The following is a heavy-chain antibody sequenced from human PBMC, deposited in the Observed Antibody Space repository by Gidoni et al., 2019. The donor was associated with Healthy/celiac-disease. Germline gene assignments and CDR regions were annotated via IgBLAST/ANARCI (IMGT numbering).Heavy chain of an antibody. J-gene: IGHJ4*02. CDR3: VRLAPGGFQGEVPFDC. V-gene: IGHV3-48*02. CDR2: ITSSSSTI. D-gene: IGHD2-2*01. Sequence: EVQLVESGGGLVQPGGSLRLPCPASGFTVISYSMNWVRQAPGQGLEWVSYITSSSSTIHYADSVKGRFTISRDNAKNSLYLQMNSLRDEDTAVYYCVRLAPGGFQGEVPFDCWGQGTLVTVSS. CDR1: GFTVISYS.